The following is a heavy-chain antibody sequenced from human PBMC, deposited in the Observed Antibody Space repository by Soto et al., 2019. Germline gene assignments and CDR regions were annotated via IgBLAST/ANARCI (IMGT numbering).Heavy chain of an antibody. D-gene: IGHD6-13*01. CDR1: GGSISSGVYY. CDR2: IYYSGST. CDR3: ARGGQGTAAAGTETGAMFDY. Sequence: SETLSLTCTVSGGSISSGVYYWSWIRHHPGKGLEWIGYIYYSGSTYYNPSLKSRVTISVDTSKNQFSLKLSSVTAADTAVYYCARGGQGTAAAGTETGAMFDYWGQGTLVTVSS. V-gene: IGHV4-31*03. J-gene: IGHJ4*02.